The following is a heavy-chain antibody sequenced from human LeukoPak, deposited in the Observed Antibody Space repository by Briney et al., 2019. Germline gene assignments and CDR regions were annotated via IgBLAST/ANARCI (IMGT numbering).Heavy chain of an antibody. J-gene: IGHJ3*02. V-gene: IGHV1-69*05. Sequence: SVKDSCKASGGTFSSYAVSWVRLAPGQGLEWMGGIIPIFGTANYAQKFQGRVTITTDESTSTAYMELSSLRSEDTAVYYCARDSGTQTGAFDIWGQGTMVTVSS. CDR2: IIPIFGTA. CDR1: GGTFSSYA. D-gene: IGHD1-26*01. CDR3: ARDSGTQTGAFDI.